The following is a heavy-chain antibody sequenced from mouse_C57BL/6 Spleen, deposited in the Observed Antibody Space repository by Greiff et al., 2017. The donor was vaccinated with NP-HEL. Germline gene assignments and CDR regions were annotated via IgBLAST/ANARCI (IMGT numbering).Heavy chain of an antibody. J-gene: IGHJ2*01. CDR1: GYTFTSYW. V-gene: IGHV1-50*01. D-gene: IGHD4-1*02. CDR2: IDPSDSYT. CDR3: ARGQLGRGRYYFDY. Sequence: QVQLQQPGAELVKPGASVKLSCKASGYTFTSYWMQWVKQRPGQGLEWIGEIDPSDSYTNYNQKFKGKATLTVDTSSSTAYMQLSSLTSEDSAVYYGARGQLGRGRYYFDYWGQGTTLTVSS.